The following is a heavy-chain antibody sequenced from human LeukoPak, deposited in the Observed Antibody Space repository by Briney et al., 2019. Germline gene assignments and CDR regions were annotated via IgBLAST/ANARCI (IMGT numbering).Heavy chain of an antibody. J-gene: IGHJ6*03. V-gene: IGHV4-39*07. CDR1: GGSISSSSYY. Sequence: SETLSLTCTVSGGSISSSSYYWGWIRQPPGKGLEWIGSIYYSGSTNYNPSLKSRVTISVDTSKNQFSLKLSSVTAADTAVYYCARGTRGGVPYSSGWPAVPYYYYMDVWGKGTTVTVSS. CDR3: ARGTRGGVPYSSGWPAVPYYYYMDV. CDR2: IYYSGST. D-gene: IGHD6-19*01.